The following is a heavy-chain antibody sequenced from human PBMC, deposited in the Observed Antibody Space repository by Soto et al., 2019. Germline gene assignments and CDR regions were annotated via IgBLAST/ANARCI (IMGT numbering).Heavy chain of an antibody. CDR2: ISYDGSNK. V-gene: IGHV3-30*18. D-gene: IGHD3-22*01. Sequence: QVQLVESGGGVVQPGRSLRLSCAASGFTFSSYGMHWVRQAPGKGLEWVAVISYDGSNKYYADSVKGRFTISRDNSKNTLYLQMNSLRAEDTAVYYCAKPQAYYYDSSGPSPFQHWGQGTLVTVSS. J-gene: IGHJ1*01. CDR3: AKPQAYYYDSSGPSPFQH. CDR1: GFTFSSYG.